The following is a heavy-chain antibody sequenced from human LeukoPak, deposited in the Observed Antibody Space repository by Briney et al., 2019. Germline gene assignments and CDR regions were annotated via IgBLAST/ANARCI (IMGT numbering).Heavy chain of an antibody. CDR3: ARGRSGLAAAGTYDY. CDR1: GYTFTSSD. V-gene: IGHV1-8*01. CDR2: INPNSGRT. D-gene: IGHD6-13*01. Sequence: ASVKVSCKTSGYTFTSSDINWVRQAAGQGLEWMGWINPNSGRTGYAQKFQGRVTMTADTSIRTGYMELRSLRFDDTAVYYCARGRSGLAAAGTYDYWGQGTLITVSS. J-gene: IGHJ4*02.